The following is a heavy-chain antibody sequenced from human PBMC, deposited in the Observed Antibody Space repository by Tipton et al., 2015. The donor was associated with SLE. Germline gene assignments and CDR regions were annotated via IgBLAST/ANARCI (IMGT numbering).Heavy chain of an antibody. D-gene: IGHD3-16*01. CDR2: IYKSGIT. V-gene: IGHV4-59*01. J-gene: IGHJ1*01. CDR3: ARARYVGAGWVQH. Sequence: TLSLTCTVSGDSISSYYWSWIRQPPGKGPGWIGYIYKSGITNYNPSLMSRVTISADTSKNQFSLKLRSVTAADTAVYYCARARYVGAGWVQHWGQGTLVTVSS. CDR1: GDSISSYY.